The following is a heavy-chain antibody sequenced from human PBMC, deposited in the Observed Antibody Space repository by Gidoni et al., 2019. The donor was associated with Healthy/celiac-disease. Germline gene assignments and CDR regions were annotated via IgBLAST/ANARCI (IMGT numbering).Heavy chain of an antibody. CDR3: ARAHIVAAVGYGMDV. Sequence: EVQLVESGVGLVQPGGSLRLSCAASGITFSSYWMHWVRQAPGKGLVGVARIDSDWSSTSYADSVKGRFTISRDNAKNTLYLQMNSLRAEDTAVYYCARAHIVAAVGYGMDVWGQGTTVTVSS. D-gene: IGHD5-12*01. V-gene: IGHV3-74*01. CDR1: GITFSSYW. J-gene: IGHJ6*02. CDR2: IDSDWSST.